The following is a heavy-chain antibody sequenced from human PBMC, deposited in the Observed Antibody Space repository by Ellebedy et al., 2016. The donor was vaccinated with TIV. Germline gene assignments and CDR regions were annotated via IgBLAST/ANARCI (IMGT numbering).Heavy chain of an antibody. V-gene: IGHV4-39*07. Sequence: SETLSLTXIVSGGSISSNTYYWTWIRQSPGRGLEWIGEINHGGSTTYNPSLESRATISVDTSKNQFSLSLNSVTAADTAVFYCARTTLLVSGTFDVWGQGTMVTVSS. CDR2: INHGGST. CDR3: ARTTLLVSGTFDV. CDR1: GGSISSNTYY. J-gene: IGHJ3*01. D-gene: IGHD1-1*01.